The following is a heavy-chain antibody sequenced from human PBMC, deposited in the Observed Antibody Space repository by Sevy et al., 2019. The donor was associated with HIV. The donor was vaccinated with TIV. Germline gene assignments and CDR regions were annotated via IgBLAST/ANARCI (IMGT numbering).Heavy chain of an antibody. CDR2: INQDGSTK. V-gene: IGHV3-7*01. D-gene: IGHD3-10*01. CDR3: VRAMASADSF. J-gene: IGHJ4*02. Sequence: GGSLRLSCAASGFTISSYWMLWVRQAPGKGLEWVANINQDGSTKHYLDSVKGRFTISKDNAKNSVVLQMNSLTAEDTGVYFCVRAMASADSFWGQGTLVTVSS. CDR1: GFTISSYW.